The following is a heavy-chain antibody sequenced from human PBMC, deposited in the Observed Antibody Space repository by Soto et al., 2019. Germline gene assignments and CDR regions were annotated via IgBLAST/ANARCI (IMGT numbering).Heavy chain of an antibody. CDR1: GFTFNAYA. CDR3: AKDMAAKSHQSDF. J-gene: IGHJ4*02. Sequence: QLLESGGDLVQPGGSLRLSCAASGFTFNAYAMNWVRQAPGKGLEWVSTITGSGASTYNSDSVKGRFGTSRDNSRNTLYLQMNSLRAEDTAVYYCAKDMAAKSHQSDFWGQGTVVTVSS. V-gene: IGHV3-23*01. CDR2: ITGSGAST.